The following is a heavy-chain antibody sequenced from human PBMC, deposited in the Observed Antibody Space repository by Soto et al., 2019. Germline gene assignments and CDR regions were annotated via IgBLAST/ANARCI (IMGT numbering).Heavy chain of an antibody. V-gene: IGHV1-18*01. D-gene: IGHD2-2*02. CDR3: AREGRGKKAGYNGLVSLGY. CDR2: ISTFNGET. Sequence: ASVKVSCKASGYTFNTYGISWVRQAPGQGLEWMGWISTFNGETRYAQKFQARVTVTTDTSTTTGYMELRSLRSDDTAVYYCAREGRGKKAGYNGLVSLGYWGQGTLVTVSS. J-gene: IGHJ4*02. CDR1: GYTFNTYG.